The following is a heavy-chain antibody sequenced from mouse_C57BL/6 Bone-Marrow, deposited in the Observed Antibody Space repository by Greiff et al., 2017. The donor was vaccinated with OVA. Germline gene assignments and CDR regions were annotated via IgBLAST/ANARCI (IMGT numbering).Heavy chain of an antibody. CDR1: GFTFSSYA. J-gene: IGHJ4*01. V-gene: IGHV5-4*03. D-gene: IGHD1-1*01. CDR2: ISDGGSYT. CDR3: ARSYYGSSYQGAMDY. Sequence: EVKLMESGGGLVKPGGSLKLSCAASGFTFSSYAMSWVRQTPEKRLEWVATISDGGSYTYYPDNVKGRFTISRDNAKHNLYLQMSHLKSKDTAMYYCARSYYGSSYQGAMDYWGQGTSVTVSS.